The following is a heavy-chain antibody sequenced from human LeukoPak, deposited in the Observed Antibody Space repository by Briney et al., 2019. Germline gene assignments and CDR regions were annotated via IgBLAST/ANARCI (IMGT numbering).Heavy chain of an antibody. CDR3: AKYSSSWTSFDP. D-gene: IGHD6-13*01. V-gene: IGHV3-23*01. CDR1: GFTFSRYA. Sequence: GGSLRLSCAASGFTFSRYAMSWVRQAPGKGLEWVSAISGSGGSTYYADSVKGRFTISRDNSKNTLYLQMNSLRAEDTAVYYCAKYSSSWTSFDPWGQGTLVTVSS. J-gene: IGHJ5*02. CDR2: ISGSGGST.